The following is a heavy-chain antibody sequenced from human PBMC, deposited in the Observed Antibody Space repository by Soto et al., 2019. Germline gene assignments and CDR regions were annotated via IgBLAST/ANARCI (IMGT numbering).Heavy chain of an antibody. CDR1: GGSFSVYY. V-gene: IGHV4-34*01. Sequence: QVQLQQWGAGLLKPSETLSLTCAVYGGSFSVYYWSWIRQPPGKGLEWIGEINHSGHTNYNPSLKSRGTISVDASKNHSSLKLTSVTAADTAVYYCARSGHLFDYWGQGTLVTVSS. CDR3: ARSGHLFDY. J-gene: IGHJ4*02. CDR2: INHSGHT. D-gene: IGHD3-10*01.